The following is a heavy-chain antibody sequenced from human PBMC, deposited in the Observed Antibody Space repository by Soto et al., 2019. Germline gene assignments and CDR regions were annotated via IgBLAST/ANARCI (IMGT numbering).Heavy chain of an antibody. CDR3: TTDSYITSIIVRFDY. CDR2: VKSKTHGGTT. CDR1: VFTFRTAL. J-gene: IGHJ4*01. V-gene: IGHV3-15*07. Sequence: SLRLSFGSSVFTFRTALINWVRPAPGKGLEWVGRVKSKTHGGTTDFAAPVKGRFAISRDDSKNVVYLEMNSIKTEDTAIYYCTTDSYITSIIVRFDYWGHGTLVTVSS. D-gene: IGHD3-22*01.